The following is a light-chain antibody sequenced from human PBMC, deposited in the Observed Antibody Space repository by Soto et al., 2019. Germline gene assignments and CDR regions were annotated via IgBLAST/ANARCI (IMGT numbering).Light chain of an antibody. Sequence: EIVLTQSPATLSLSPGERATLSCRASQSVSSHLLWYQQKPGQAPTALIYDASVRATGIPARFSGSGSGTDFTHTISSLEPEDFAVYYCQQRTTSPWTFGQGTRVDIK. V-gene: IGKV3-11*01. CDR3: QQRTTSPWT. J-gene: IGKJ1*01. CDR2: DAS. CDR1: QSVSSH.